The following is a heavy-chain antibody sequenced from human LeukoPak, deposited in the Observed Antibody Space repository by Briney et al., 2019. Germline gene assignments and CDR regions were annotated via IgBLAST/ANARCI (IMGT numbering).Heavy chain of an antibody. V-gene: IGHV3-21*01. J-gene: IGHJ5*02. CDR1: GFTFTSYS. Sequence: GGSLRLSCAASGFTFTSYSMNWVRQAPGKGLEWVSSISSSSSYIYYADSVKGRFTISRDNAKNSLYLQMNSLRAEDTTVYYCARDLSYSSGWYPWGQGTLVTVSS. CDR2: ISSSSSYI. D-gene: IGHD6-19*01. CDR3: ARDLSYSSGWYP.